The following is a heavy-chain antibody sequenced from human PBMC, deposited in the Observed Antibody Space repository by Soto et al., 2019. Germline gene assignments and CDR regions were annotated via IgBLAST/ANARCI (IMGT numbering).Heavy chain of an antibody. CDR2: IRNKAYGGTT. V-gene: IGHV3-49*03. CDR3: TRDGRYSGYPPPAF. Sequence: EVQLVESGGGLVQPGRSLRLSCTTSGFSFADYTLSWFRQAPGKGLEWLGFIRNKAYGGTTEYAASVKGRFSISRDDPKSIAYLQMNSLKTEATAVYYCTRDGRYSGYPPPAFWGQGTLVIVSS. J-gene: IGHJ4*02. D-gene: IGHD5-12*01. CDR1: GFSFADYT.